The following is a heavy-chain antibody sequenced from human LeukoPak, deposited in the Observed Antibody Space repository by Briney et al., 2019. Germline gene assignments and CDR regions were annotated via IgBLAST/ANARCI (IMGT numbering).Heavy chain of an antibody. V-gene: IGHV1-2*02. CDR1: GYTFTGYY. CDR2: INPNSGGT. J-gene: IGHJ4*02. Sequence: ASVKVSCKASGYTFTGYYMHWVRQAPGQGLEWMGWINPNSGGTNYAQKFQGRVTMTRDTSISTAYMELSRLRSDDTAVYYCASTYSSSWISYFDYWGQGTLVTVSS. D-gene: IGHD6-13*01. CDR3: ASTYSSSWISYFDY.